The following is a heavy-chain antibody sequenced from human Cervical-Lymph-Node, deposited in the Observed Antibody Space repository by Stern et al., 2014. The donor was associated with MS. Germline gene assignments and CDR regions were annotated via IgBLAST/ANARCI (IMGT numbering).Heavy chain of an antibody. J-gene: IGHJ4*02. CDR3: AKDGAAATRAYYLDH. CDR2: ISYDGISK. D-gene: IGHD6-13*01. CDR1: GSTFKNHG. V-gene: IGHV3-30*18. Sequence: VQLVESGGGVVQPGGSLRLSCAASGSTFKNHGMHWVRQAPGKGLEWVAVISYDGISKYYADSVKGRVAISRDDSKNTVYLQMNSLKVEDTAVYYCAKDGAAATRAYYLDHWGQGTLVTVSS.